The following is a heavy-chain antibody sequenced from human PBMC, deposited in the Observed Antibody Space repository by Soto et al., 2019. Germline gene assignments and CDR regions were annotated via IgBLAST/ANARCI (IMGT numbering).Heavy chain of an antibody. CDR3: AREGKTAFGDVLGPFDY. D-gene: IGHD3-3*01. CDR1: GFTFSGYN. J-gene: IGHJ4*02. V-gene: IGHV3-48*02. Sequence: EVQLVGSGGGLGQPGGSLRLSCAASGFTFSGYNMNWVRQAPGRGLEWVSYINRNNGVVSYADSVKGRFTISRDNAKNSMSLQMNSLRDEDTAVYYCAREGKTAFGDVLGPFDYWGQGILVTVSS. CDR2: INRNNGVV.